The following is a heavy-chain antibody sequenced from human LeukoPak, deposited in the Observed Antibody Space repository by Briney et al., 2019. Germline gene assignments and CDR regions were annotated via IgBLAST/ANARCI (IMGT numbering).Heavy chain of an antibody. CDR3: ARDVGITVADSFDP. CDR1: GYSSTNYG. V-gene: IGHV1-18*01. CDR2: IHIYRGNT. D-gene: IGHD6-13*01. J-gene: IGHJ5*02. Sequence: ASVTVSCKASGYSSTNYGISWVRQAPGQGLEWMGWIHIYRGNTNYAQKFQGRVTMTTDTSTSTVYMEVRGLRSDDTAMYYCARDVGITVADSFDPWGQGTLVTVSS.